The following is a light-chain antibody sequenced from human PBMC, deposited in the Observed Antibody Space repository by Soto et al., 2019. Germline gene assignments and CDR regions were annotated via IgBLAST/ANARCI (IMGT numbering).Light chain of an antibody. V-gene: IGKV3-20*01. CDR3: QQYGSSPLT. Sequence: EIVLTQSPGTLSLSPGERATLSCRASQSVSSSYFAWYQQKPGQAPRLPIYAASSRATGIPDRFSGSGSGTDFTLTISRLEPEDFAVYYCQQYGSSPLTFGGGTKVDIK. CDR1: QSVSSSY. J-gene: IGKJ4*01. CDR2: AAS.